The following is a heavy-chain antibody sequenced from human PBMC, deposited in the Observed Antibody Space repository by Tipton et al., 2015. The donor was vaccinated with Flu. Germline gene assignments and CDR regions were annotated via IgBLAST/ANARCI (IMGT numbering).Heavy chain of an antibody. CDR3: ARVVRPRNYFDS. V-gene: IGHV3-53*01. D-gene: IGHD6-13*01. CDR1: GFSVSTNY. Sequence: QLVQSGGGLIQPGGFLRLSCVASGFSVSTNYMTWVRQAPGKGLEWVSIIYSGVNTYYADSVKGRFTISRDNSQNIVYLQMNSLRADDTAVYYCARVVRPRNYFDSWGQGTLVTVSS. J-gene: IGHJ4*02. CDR2: IYSGVNT.